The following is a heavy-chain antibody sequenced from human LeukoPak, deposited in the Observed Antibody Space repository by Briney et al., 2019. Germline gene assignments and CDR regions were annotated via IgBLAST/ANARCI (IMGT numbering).Heavy chain of an antibody. D-gene: IGHD5-24*01. Sequence: PGGSLRLSCAASGFTFSGSAMHWVRQASGKGLEWVGRIRSKANSYATAYAASAKGRFTISRDDSKNTAYLQMNSLKTEDTAVYYCTRHLGDGYNRDYWGQGTLVTVSS. J-gene: IGHJ4*02. CDR3: TRHLGDGYNRDY. CDR2: IRSKANSYAT. CDR1: GFTFSGSA. V-gene: IGHV3-73*01.